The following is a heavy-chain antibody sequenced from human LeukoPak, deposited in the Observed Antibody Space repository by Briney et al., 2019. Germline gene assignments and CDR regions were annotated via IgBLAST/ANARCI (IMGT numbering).Heavy chain of an antibody. V-gene: IGHV1-18*01. J-gene: IGHJ4*02. CDR1: GYTFTIYS. Sequence: ASVKVSCKASGYTFTIYSMSWVRQAPGQGLEWMGWISGYSGHTNYAQNLQGRVTMTTDTSTGTAYMELRSLRSDDTAVYYCARSSSSGLDNWGQGTLVTVSS. CDR2: ISGYSGHT. CDR3: ARSSSSGLDN. D-gene: IGHD2-2*01.